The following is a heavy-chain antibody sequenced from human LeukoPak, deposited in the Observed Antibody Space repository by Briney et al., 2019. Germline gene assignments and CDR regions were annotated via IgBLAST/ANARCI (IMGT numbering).Heavy chain of an antibody. CDR3: ARAYGSGSSYHPDY. CDR1: GYTFTGYY. J-gene: IGHJ4*02. Sequence: ASVKVSCRASGYTFTGYYMHWVRQAPGQGLEWMGWINPNSGGTNSSQKFQDRVTLTRDTSISTAYMELGSLRSDDTAIYYCARAYGSGSSYHPDYWGQGTLVTVSS. CDR2: INPNSGGT. V-gene: IGHV1-2*02. D-gene: IGHD3-10*01.